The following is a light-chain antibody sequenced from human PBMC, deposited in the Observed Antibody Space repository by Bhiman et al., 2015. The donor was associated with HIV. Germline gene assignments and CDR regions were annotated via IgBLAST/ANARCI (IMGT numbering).Light chain of an antibody. J-gene: IGLJ1*01. CDR2: GNN. CDR3: QSYDSGLSALV. Sequence: QSVLTQPPSVSGAPGQRVTISCTGTSSNIGTGYDVHWYQQLPGTAPKLLIYGNNNRPSGVPDRFSGSKSGTSASLTITGLQAEDEADYFCQSYDSGLSALVFGGGTKVTVL. CDR1: SSNIGTGYD. V-gene: IGLV1-40*01.